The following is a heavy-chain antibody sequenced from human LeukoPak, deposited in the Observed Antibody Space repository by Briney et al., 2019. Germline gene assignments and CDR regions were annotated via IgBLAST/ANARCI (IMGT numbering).Heavy chain of an antibody. D-gene: IGHD5-12*01. CDR3: ARTDIVATTGSYFDY. CDR2: IIPIFGTA. Sequence: ASVKVSCKASGGTFSSYAISWLRQAPGQGLEWMGRIIPIFGTANYAQKFQGRVTITTDESTSTAYMELSSLRSEDTAVYYCARTDIVATTGSYFDYWGQGTLVTVSS. CDR1: GGTFSSYA. V-gene: IGHV1-69*05. J-gene: IGHJ4*02.